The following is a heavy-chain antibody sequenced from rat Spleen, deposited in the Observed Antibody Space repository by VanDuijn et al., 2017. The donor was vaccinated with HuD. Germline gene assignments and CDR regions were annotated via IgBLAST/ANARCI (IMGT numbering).Heavy chain of an antibody. CDR2: ITNASGRT. J-gene: IGHJ2*01. CDR1: GFTFNNYW. V-gene: IGHV5-31*01. Sequence: EVQLVESGGGLVQPGRSLKLSCVASGFTFNNYWMTWIRQAPGKGLEWVASITNASGRTYYPDSVKGRFTISRDTAQNTLYLQMNSLRSEETATYYCARGVADYWGQGVMVTVSS. CDR3: ARGVADY.